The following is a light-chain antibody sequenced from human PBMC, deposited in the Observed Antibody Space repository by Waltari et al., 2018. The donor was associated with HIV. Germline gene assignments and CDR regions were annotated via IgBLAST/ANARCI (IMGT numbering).Light chain of an antibody. CDR1: QSVSSY. CDR3: QQRSNWPT. J-gene: IGKJ4*01. CDR2: DAS. Sequence: EIVLTPSPATLSLSPGERATLSCRASQSVSSYLAWYQQNPGKAPRLLIYDASNRATGSPARFSGSGSGTDFTLTISSLEPEDFAVYYCQQRSNWPTFGGGTKVEIK. V-gene: IGKV3-11*01.